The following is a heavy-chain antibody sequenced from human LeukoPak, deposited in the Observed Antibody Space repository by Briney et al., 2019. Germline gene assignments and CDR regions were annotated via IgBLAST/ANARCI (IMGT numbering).Heavy chain of an antibody. CDR3: ARVVASTSIDS. CDR2: IFHTGDV. D-gene: IGHD2-15*01. J-gene: IGHJ4*02. CDR1: GYSINSGYF. V-gene: IGHV4-38-2*02. Sequence: PSETLSLTCTVSGYSINSGYFWGWARQPPGKGPEWIGSIFHTGDVYYNPSLRSRVTLSIDTSRNQVSLKVTSVTAADTALYYCARVVASTSIDSWGQGILVTVSS.